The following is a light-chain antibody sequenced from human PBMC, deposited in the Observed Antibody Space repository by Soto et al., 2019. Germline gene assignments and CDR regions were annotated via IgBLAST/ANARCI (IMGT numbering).Light chain of an antibody. CDR3: CSYAGSSTAV. Sequence: QSALTQPASVSGSPGQSITIFCTGTSSDVGSYNLVSWYQQHPGKAPKLTIYEGSKRPSGVSNRFSGSKSGNTASLTISGLQAEDEADYYCCSYAGSSTAVFGGGTKLTVL. V-gene: IGLV2-23*01. CDR2: EGS. J-gene: IGLJ2*01. CDR1: SSDVGSYNL.